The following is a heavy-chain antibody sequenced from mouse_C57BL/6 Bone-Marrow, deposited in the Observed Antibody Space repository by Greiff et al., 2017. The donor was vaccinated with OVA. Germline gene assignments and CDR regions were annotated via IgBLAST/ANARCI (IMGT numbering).Heavy chain of an antibody. V-gene: IGHV14-4*01. CDR3: THRYDYAAY. D-gene: IGHD2-4*01. Sequence: VQLQQSGAELVRPGASVKLSCTASGFNIKDDYMHWVKPRPEQGLEWIGWIDPENGDTEYASKFQGKATITADTSSNTAYLQLSSLTSEDTAVYYCTHRYDYAAYWGQGTLVTVSA. CDR2: IDPENGDT. J-gene: IGHJ3*01. CDR1: GFNIKDDY.